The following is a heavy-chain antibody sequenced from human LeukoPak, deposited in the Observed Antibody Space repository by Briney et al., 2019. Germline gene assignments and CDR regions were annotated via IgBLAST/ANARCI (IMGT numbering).Heavy chain of an antibody. Sequence: SETLSLTCAVSDYSVSSDYSWAWIRQPPGKGLEWIGSIYHSGNNYYNPSLNSRVTMSPDTFNHQISLNLTSVTASDTAVYFCAGFKSGTYYFDNWSQGTLVTVSS. J-gene: IGHJ4*02. V-gene: IGHV4-38-2*01. CDR3: AGFKSGTYYFDN. CDR2: IYHSGNN. D-gene: IGHD1-26*01. CDR1: DYSVSSDYS.